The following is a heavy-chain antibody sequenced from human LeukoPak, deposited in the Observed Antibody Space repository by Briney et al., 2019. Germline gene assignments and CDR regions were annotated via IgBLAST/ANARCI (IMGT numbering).Heavy chain of an antibody. D-gene: IGHD3-22*01. V-gene: IGHV3-30-3*01. CDR2: ISYDGSNK. Sequence: GGSLRLSCAASGFTFSSYAMHWVRQAPGKGLEWVAVISYDGSNKYYADSVKGRFTISRDNSKNTLYLQMNSLRAEDTAVYYCARGGYLAVSARLDYWGQGTLVTVSS. CDR3: ARGGYLAVSARLDY. J-gene: IGHJ4*02. CDR1: GFTFSSYA.